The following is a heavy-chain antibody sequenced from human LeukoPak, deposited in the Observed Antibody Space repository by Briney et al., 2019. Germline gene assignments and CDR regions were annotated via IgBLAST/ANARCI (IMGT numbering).Heavy chain of an antibody. J-gene: IGHJ6*03. CDR1: GYSFTSYW. CDR2: IYPGDSDT. D-gene: IGHD2-2*02. Sequence: GESLKISCKGSGYSFTSYWIGWVRQMPGKGLEWMGIIYPGDSDTRYSPSFQGQVTISAAKSISTAYLQWSSLKASDTAMYYCARHSIDCSSTSCYNYYYYYMDVWGKGTTVTVSS. V-gene: IGHV5-51*01. CDR3: ARHSIDCSSTSCYNYYYYYMDV.